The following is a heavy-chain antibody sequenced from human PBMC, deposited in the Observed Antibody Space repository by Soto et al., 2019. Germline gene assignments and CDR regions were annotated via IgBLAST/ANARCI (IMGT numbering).Heavy chain of an antibody. CDR3: ARGGLRFLEWSDYYYMDV. Sequence: ASVKVSCKASGYTFTSYDINWVRQATGQGLEWMGWMNPNSGNTGYAQKFQGRVTMTRNTSISTAYVELSSLRSEDTAVYYCARGGLRFLEWSDYYYMDVWGKGTTVTVSS. CDR2: MNPNSGNT. J-gene: IGHJ6*03. V-gene: IGHV1-8*01. D-gene: IGHD3-3*01. CDR1: GYTFTSYD.